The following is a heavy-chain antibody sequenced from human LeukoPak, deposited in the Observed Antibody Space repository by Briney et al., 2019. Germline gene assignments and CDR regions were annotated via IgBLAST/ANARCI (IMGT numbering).Heavy chain of an antibody. J-gene: IGHJ4*02. CDR1: GGSLSSGGYY. CDR3: ARVVDSSSPYFGY. D-gene: IGHD6-6*01. V-gene: IGHV4-31*03. Sequence: SETLSLTCTVSGGSLSSGGYYWSWIRQHPGKGLEWIGYIYYSESTYYDPSLKGRVTISADTSKSQFSLKLSSVTAADTAVYCCARVVDSSSPYFGYWGQGTLVTVSS. CDR2: IYYSEST.